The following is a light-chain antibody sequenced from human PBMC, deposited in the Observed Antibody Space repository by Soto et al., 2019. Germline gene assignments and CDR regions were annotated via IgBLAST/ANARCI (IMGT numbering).Light chain of an antibody. J-gene: IGLJ2*01. Sequence: QAVVTQEASLSVSPVGTVTLTCGFTSGSVSSRYYPSWYRQDPGQTPRTLIYNGDIRSSGVPDRFSGSILGSKAALTITGAQADDESVYYCVLYMKGDIRVFGGGTKLTVL. CDR1: SGSVSSRYY. CDR3: VLYMKGDIRV. V-gene: IGLV8-61*01. CDR2: NGD.